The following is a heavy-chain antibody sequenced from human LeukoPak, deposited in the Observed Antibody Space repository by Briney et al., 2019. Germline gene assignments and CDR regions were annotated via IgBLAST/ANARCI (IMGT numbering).Heavy chain of an antibody. Sequence: VASVKVSCKASGGTFSSYAISWVRQAPGQGLEWMGGIIPIFGTANYAQKFQGRVTITADESTSTDYMELSSLRSEDTAVYYCAREIQRGSGPDYWGQGTLVTVSS. CDR1: GGTFSSYA. CDR3: AREIQRGSGPDY. J-gene: IGHJ4*02. D-gene: IGHD6-19*01. V-gene: IGHV1-69*01. CDR2: IIPIFGTA.